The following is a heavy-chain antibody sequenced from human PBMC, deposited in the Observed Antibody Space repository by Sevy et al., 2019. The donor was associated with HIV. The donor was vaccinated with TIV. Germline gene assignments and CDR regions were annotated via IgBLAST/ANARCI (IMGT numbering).Heavy chain of an antibody. V-gene: IGHV3-13*01. CDR1: GFNLRTYD. Sequence: GGSLRLSCAASGFNLRTYDMHWVRQAPGKGLEWVSAIGTAGDTSYPASVKGRFTISRENARNSLHLQMNNLGVGDTAMYFCARGGSDAFDFWGQGAMVTVSS. CDR3: ARGGSDAFDF. CDR2: IGTAGDT. D-gene: IGHD3-10*01. J-gene: IGHJ3*01.